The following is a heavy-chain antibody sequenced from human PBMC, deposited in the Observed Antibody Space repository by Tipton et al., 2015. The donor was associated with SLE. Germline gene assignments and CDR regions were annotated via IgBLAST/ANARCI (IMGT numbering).Heavy chain of an antibody. CDR1: GGSFSGYY. CDR2: INHSGST. J-gene: IGHJ5*01. CDR3: ARETGTYYSTWFDS. Sequence: TLSLTCAVYGGSFSGYYWSWIRQPPGKGLEWIGEINHSGSTSYNPSLKSRVTISVDTSKNQFSLTLNSVTAADTATYSCARETGTYYSTWFDSWGQGTLVTVSS. V-gene: IGHV4-34*01. D-gene: IGHD1-26*01.